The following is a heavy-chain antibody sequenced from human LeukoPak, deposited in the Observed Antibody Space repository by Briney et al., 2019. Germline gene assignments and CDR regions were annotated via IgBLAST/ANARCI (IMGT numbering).Heavy chain of an antibody. V-gene: IGHV1-18*01. CDR2: ISGRSDDE. CDR3: ARDWDGRTDCFDP. CDR1: GYTFTTYG. J-gene: IGHJ5*02. D-gene: IGHD1-26*01. Sequence: ASVKVSCKASGYTFTTYGISWVRQAPGHGLEWMGYISGRSDDENYADNFQGRLTMTTDTSTNTAYMELGSLTSDDTAVYYCARDWDGRTDCFDPRGQGTLVTVSS.